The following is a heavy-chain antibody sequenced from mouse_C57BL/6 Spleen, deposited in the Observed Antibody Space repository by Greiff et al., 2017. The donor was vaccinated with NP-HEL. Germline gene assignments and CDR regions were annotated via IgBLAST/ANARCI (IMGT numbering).Heavy chain of an antibody. J-gene: IGHJ3*01. CDR2: IRSKSSNNAT. D-gene: IGHD2-5*01. CDR1: GFTFNTYA. Sequence: EVQRVESGGGLVQPKGSLKLSCAASGFTFNTYAMHWVRQAPGKGLEWVARIRSKSSNNATYYADSVKDRFTISRDDSQSMLYLQMNNLKTEDTAMYYCVRDNYSNYAWFAYWGQGTLVTVSA. CDR3: VRDNYSNYAWFAY. V-gene: IGHV10-3*01.